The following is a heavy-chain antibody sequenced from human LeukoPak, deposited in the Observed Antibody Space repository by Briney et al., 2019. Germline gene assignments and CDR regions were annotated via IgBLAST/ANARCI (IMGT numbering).Heavy chain of an antibody. V-gene: IGHV4-59*08. CDR3: PRRNYGSKIDF. D-gene: IGHD4-23*01. J-gene: IGHJ4*02. CDR2: IYYSGST. Sequence: PSETLSLTCTVSGGTFSNYWTWIGQPPGKGLEWIGYIYYSGSTTYNPSLKSRVTISVDTSKTQFSLKLSSVTAADTAVYYCPRRNYGSKIDFWGQGTLVTVSS. CDR1: GGTFSNY.